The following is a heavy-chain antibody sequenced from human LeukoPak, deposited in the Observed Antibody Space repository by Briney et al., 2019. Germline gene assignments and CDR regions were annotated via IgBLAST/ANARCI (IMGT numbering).Heavy chain of an antibody. V-gene: IGHV1-2*02. CDR2: INPNSGGT. CDR3: ARDGFSASNYDFWSGPYYMDV. Sequence: ASVKVSCKASGYTFTGYYMHWVRQAPGQGLEWMGWINPNSGGTNYAQKFQGRVTMTRDTSISTAYMELSRLRSDDTAVYYCARDGFSASNYDFWSGPYYMDVWGKGTTVTVSS. CDR1: GYTFTGYY. J-gene: IGHJ6*03. D-gene: IGHD3-3*01.